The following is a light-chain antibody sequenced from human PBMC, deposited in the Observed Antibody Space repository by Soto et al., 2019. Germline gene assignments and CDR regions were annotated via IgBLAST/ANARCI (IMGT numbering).Light chain of an antibody. CDR2: GAS. Sequence: EIVLTQSPGTLSLSPGERATLSCRASQSVSSSYLAWYQQKPGQAPRLLIYGASSRATGIPDRFSGSGSETDFTLTISRLEPEDFAVYYCQQYGSSPLTWTFGQGTKVDIK. V-gene: IGKV3-20*01. CDR1: QSVSSSY. J-gene: IGKJ1*01. CDR3: QQYGSSPLTWT.